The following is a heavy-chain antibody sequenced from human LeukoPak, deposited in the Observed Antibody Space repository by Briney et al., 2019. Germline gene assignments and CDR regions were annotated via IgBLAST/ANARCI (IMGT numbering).Heavy chain of an antibody. CDR3: AREDSSGYHMPLDY. V-gene: IGHV4-4*07. J-gene: IGHJ4*02. D-gene: IGHD3-22*01. CDR2: IYTSGST. Sequence: PSETLSLTCTVSGGSISSYYWSWIRQPAGKGLEWTGRIYTSGSTNYNPSLKSRVTISVDKSKNQFSLKLSSVTAADTAVYYCAREDSSGYHMPLDYWGQGTLVTVSS. CDR1: GGSISSYY.